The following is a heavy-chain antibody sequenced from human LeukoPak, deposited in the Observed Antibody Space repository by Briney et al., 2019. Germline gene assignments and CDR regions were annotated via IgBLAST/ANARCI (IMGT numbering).Heavy chain of an antibody. CDR1: GFTFSSYA. CDR2: ISGSGGST. Sequence: GGSLRLSCEASGFTFSSYAMSWVRQAPGKGLEWVSVISGSGGSTYYADSVKGRFTISRDNSKNMLYLQVNSLRAEDTAVYYCAKVGLRLGGDYWGQGTLVTVSS. CDR3: AKVGLRLGGDY. D-gene: IGHD4-17*01. J-gene: IGHJ4*02. V-gene: IGHV3-23*01.